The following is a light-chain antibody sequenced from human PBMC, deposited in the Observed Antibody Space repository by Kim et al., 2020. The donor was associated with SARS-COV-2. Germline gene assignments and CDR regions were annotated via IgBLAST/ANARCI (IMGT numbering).Light chain of an antibody. Sequence: IQLTQSPSSLSASVGDRVTITCRASQGISSYLAWYQQKPGRAPKLLMYAASTLQGGVPSRFSGSGSGTDFTLTISSLQPEDFATYYCQQLNTSPLAFGGGTKVDIK. V-gene: IGKV1-9*01. CDR1: QGISSY. J-gene: IGKJ4*01. CDR2: AAS. CDR3: QQLNTSPLA.